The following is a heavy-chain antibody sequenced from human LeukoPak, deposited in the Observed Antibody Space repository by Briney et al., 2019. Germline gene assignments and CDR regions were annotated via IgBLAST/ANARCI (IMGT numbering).Heavy chain of an antibody. D-gene: IGHD3-10*01. J-gene: IGHJ4*02. Sequence: GGSLRLSCTASGFTFGDYAMSWFRQAPGKGLEWVGFIRSKAYGGTTEYAASVKGRFTISRDDSKSIAYLQMNSLKTEDTAVYYCTRGGTMVRGVTYFDYWGQGTLVTVSS. CDR3: TRGGTMVRGVTYFDY. CDR2: IRSKAYGGTT. CDR1: GFTFGDYA. V-gene: IGHV3-49*03.